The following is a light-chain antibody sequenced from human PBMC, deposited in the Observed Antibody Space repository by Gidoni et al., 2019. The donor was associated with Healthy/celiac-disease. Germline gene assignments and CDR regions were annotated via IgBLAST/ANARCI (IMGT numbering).Light chain of an antibody. Sequence: EIVLTQSPGTLSLSPGERATLSCRASQSVSSSYLAWYQQPPGQAPRLLIYGASSRATGIPDRFSGSGSGTDFTLTISRLEPEDFAVYYCQQYGSSPWTFGQGTKVEIK. J-gene: IGKJ1*01. V-gene: IGKV3-20*01. CDR2: GAS. CDR3: QQYGSSPWT. CDR1: QSVSSSY.